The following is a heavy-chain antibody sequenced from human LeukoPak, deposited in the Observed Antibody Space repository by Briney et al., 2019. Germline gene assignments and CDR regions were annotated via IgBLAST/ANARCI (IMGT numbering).Heavy chain of an antibody. J-gene: IGHJ4*02. D-gene: IGHD3-22*01. CDR1: GDSVNSLDL. CDR3: AGLVGRYSSGLYYYYFDY. Sequence: SGTLSLTCTVSGDSVNSLDLWSWVRQPPGKGLEWIGEMYLSGTTHSNPSVKSRVTISIDKSKNQFFLNLSSVTAADTAVYYCAGLVGRYSSGLYYYYFDYWGQGTLVTVSS. CDR2: MYLSGTT. V-gene: IGHV4-4*02.